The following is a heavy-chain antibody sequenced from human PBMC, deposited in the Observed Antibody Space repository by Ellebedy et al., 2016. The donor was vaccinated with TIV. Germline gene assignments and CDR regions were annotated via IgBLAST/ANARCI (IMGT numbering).Heavy chain of an antibody. Sequence: GESLKISCTASGFIVSTNHMSWVRQAPGKGLEWVGGYTNYADSVKGRFTISTHNSRNTLYLQMTNLRTEDTAVYYCAKGSFPFGDKSERKYSFQDWGQGTLVTVSS. V-gene: IGHV3-53*04. J-gene: IGHJ4*02. CDR1: GFIVSTNH. D-gene: IGHD3-10*01. CDR3: AKGSFPFGDKSERKYSFQD. CDR2: GYT.